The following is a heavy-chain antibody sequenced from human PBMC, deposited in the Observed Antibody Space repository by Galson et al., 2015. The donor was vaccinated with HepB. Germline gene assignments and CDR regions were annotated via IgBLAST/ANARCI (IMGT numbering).Heavy chain of an antibody. V-gene: IGHV3-21*01. J-gene: IGHJ3*02. Sequence: SLRLSCAASGFTFSSYSMNWVRQAPGKGLEWVSSISSSSRYIYYADSVKGRFTISRDNAKNSLYLQMNSLRDEDTAVYYCARDNNFWSGYKYRGGGAFDIWGQGTMVTVSS. CDR1: GFTFSSYS. CDR3: ARDNNFWSGYKYRGGGAFDI. D-gene: IGHD3-3*01. CDR2: ISSSSRYI.